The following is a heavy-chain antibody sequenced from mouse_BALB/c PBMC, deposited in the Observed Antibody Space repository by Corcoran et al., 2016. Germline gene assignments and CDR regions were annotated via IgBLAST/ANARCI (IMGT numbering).Heavy chain of an antibody. J-gene: IGHJ3*01. D-gene: IGHD1-2*01. CDR1: GFNIKDTY. V-gene: IGHV14-3*02. CDR3: AITTANLSCAY. Sequence: EVQLQQSGAELVKPGASVKLSCTASGFNIKDTYMHWVKQRPEQGLEWIGRIDPANGNTKYDPKFQGKATITADTSSNTAYLQLSSLTSEDTAVYYCAITTANLSCAYWGQGTLVTVSA. CDR2: IDPANGNT.